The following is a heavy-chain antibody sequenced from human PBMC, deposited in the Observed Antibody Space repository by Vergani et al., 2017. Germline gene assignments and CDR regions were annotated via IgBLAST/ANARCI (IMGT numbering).Heavy chain of an antibody. D-gene: IGHD3-3*01. CDR1: GGSISSSSYY. CDR3: ARRGYDFWSGYYRGYFQH. Sequence: QLQLQESGPGLVKPSETLSLTCTVSGGSISSSSYYWGWIRQPPRKGLEWIGEITHSGSTNYNPSLKSRVTISVDTSKNQFSLKLSSVTAADTAVYYCARRGYDFWSGYYRGYFQHWGQGTLVTVSS. CDR2: ITHSGST. J-gene: IGHJ1*01. V-gene: IGHV4-39*07.